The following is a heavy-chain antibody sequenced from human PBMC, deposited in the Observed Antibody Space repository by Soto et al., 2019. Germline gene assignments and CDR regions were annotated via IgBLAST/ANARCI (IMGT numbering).Heavy chain of an antibody. D-gene: IGHD1-20*01. CDR1: GYTFTSYA. CDR2: INAGNGNT. V-gene: IGHV1-3*01. CDR3: ARGITLPTPLDY. J-gene: IGHJ4*02. Sequence: ASVKVACKASGYTFTSYAMHWVRQAPGQRLEWMGWINAGNGNTKYSQKFQGRVTITRDTSASTAYMELSSLRSEDTAVYYCARGITLPTPLDYWGQGTLVTVS.